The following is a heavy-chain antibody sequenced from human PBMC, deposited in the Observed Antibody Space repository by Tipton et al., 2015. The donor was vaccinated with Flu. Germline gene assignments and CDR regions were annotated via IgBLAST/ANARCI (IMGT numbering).Heavy chain of an antibody. J-gene: IGHJ4*02. CDR1: GFTFSSYG. CDR2: IYGSGSST. D-gene: IGHD6-13*01. V-gene: IGHV3-23*05. Sequence: SLRLSCVATGFTFSSYGMSWVRQAPGKGLEWVSGIYGSGSSTYYADSVKGRFTISRDNFKNTLYLQMNRLRGEDTAVYYCAKGVAPAGDQFDYWGQGTLVTVSS. CDR3: AKGVAPAGDQFDY.